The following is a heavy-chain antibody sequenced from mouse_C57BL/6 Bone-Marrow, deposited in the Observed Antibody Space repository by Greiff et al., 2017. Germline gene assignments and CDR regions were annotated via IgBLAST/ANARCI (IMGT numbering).Heavy chain of an antibody. Sequence: VQLQQSVAELVRPGASVKLSCTASGFNIQNTYMPWVKQRPEQSLEWIGRINPANGNTKYAPKFQGKATLTADTSSNTAYLQLSSLTSEDTAIYYCARVITSEGYWGQGTILTVSA. CDR3: ARVITSEGY. V-gene: IGHV14-3*01. J-gene: IGHJ2*01. CDR2: INPANGNT. CDR1: GFNIQNTY. D-gene: IGHD1-1*01.